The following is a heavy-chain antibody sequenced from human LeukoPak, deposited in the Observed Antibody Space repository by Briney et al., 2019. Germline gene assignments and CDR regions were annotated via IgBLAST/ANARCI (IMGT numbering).Heavy chain of an antibody. V-gene: IGHV3-30*04. CDR3: AKDQIITMVRGVIKTHFAY. Sequence: GGSLRLSCAASGFTFSSYAMHWVRQAPGKGLEWVAVISYDGSNKYYADSVKGRFTISRDNSKNTLYLQMNSLRAEDTAVYYCAKDQIITMVRGVIKTHFAYWGQGTLVTVSS. CDR2: ISYDGSNK. J-gene: IGHJ4*02. CDR1: GFTFSSYA. D-gene: IGHD3-10*01.